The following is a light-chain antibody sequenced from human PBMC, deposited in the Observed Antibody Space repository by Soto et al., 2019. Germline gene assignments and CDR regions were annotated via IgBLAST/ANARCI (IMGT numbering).Light chain of an antibody. CDR1: SSNIGAGYD. V-gene: IGLV1-40*01. J-gene: IGLJ2*01. Sequence: QSVLTQPPSVSGAPGQRVTISCTGSSSNIGAGYDVHWYQQLPGTAPKLLIHGNSNRPSGVPDRFSGSKSGTSASLAITGLQAEDEAEYYCQSYDSSLSGVVFGGGTTLTVL. CDR3: QSYDSSLSGVV. CDR2: GNS.